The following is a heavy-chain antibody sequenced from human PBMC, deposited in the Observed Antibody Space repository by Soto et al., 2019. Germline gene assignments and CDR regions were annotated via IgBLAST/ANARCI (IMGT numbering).Heavy chain of an antibody. Sequence: ASVKVSCMASGYTFSNYYMRWVRQAPGQGLEWMGGINPNGDTTYYAQKFLGRLTVTRDTSTSTVYMELSSLRSDDTAVYYCAREGATAAKMFDYWGQGTLVTISS. CDR3: AREGATAAKMFDY. J-gene: IGHJ4*02. V-gene: IGHV1-46*01. CDR2: INPNGDTT. CDR1: GYTFSNYY. D-gene: IGHD2-2*01.